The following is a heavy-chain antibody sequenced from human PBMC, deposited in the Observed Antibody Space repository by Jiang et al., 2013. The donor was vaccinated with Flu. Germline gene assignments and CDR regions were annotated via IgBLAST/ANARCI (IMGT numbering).Heavy chain of an antibody. CDR3: VRDGAWNY. CDR1: GDSVSSNSAT. Sequence: SQTLSLTCAISGDSVSSNSATWNWIRQSPSRGLEWLGRTYYRSKWFNDYSRITITPDTSTNQVSLQLNSVTPEDTATYYCVRDGAWNYWGQGTLVTVSS. V-gene: IGHV6-1*01. D-gene: IGHD1-1*01. CDR2: TYYRSKWFN. J-gene: IGHJ4*02.